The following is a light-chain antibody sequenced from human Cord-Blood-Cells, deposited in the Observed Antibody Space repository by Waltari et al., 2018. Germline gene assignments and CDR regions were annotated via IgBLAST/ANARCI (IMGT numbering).Light chain of an antibody. CDR3: SSYTSSGTWV. V-gene: IGLV2-14*04. J-gene: IGLJ3*02. CDR1: TSDVGGYNY. CDR2: DVS. Sequence: SPGQSITISCTGTTSDVGGYNYVSRYQQHPGKAPKLMIYDVSNRPSGVSNRFSGSKSDNTASLTISGRQAENEADYYCSSYTSSGTWVFGGGTKLTVL.